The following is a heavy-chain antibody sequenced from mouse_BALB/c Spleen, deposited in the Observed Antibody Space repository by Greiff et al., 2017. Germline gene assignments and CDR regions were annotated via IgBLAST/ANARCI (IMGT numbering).Heavy chain of an antibody. CDR1: GYSFTSYW. CDR3: TRWDCDSSYRYFDV. J-gene: IGHJ1*01. V-gene: IGHV1-5*01. CDR2: IYPGNSDT. Sequence: EVQLQQSGTVLARPGASVKMSCTASGYSFTSYWMHWVKQRPGQGLEWIGAIYPGNSDTSYNQKFKGKAKLTAVTSTSTAYMELSSLTNEDSAVYYSTRWDCDSSYRYFDVWGAGTTVTVSS. D-gene: IGHD1-1*01.